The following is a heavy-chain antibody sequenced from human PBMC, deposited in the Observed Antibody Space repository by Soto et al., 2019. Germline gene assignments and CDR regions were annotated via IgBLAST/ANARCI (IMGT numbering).Heavy chain of an antibody. CDR2: IKTDGSEK. CDR1: GFTFSDNW. D-gene: IGHD3-10*01. CDR3: ATSMGRGGNDY. J-gene: IGHJ4*02. V-gene: IGHV3-7*05. Sequence: EVQLVESGGGLVQPGGSLRLSCAASGFTFSDNWMSWVRQAPGKGLECVANIKTDGSEKYYVDPVKCRFTISRDNAKNSLYLQMNSLRAEDTAVYYCATSMGRGGNDYWGQGTLVAVSS.